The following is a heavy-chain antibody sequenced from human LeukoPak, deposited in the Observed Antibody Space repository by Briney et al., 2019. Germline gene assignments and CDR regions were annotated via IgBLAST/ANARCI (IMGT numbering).Heavy chain of an antibody. CDR2: IYPGDSDT. J-gene: IGHJ5*02. CDR1: GYFFTSYW. V-gene: IGHV5-51*01. D-gene: IGHD3-10*01. CDR3: ARRSGSYYNEFDP. Sequence: GESLKISCRGSGYFFTSYWIGWVRQMPGKGLEWVGIIYPGDSDTRYSPSFQGQVTISADKSISTAYLQWSSLKASDTAMYYCARRSGSYYNEFDPWGQGTLVTVSS.